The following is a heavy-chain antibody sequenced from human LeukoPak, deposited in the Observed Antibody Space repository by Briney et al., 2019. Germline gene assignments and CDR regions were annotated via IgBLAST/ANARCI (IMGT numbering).Heavy chain of an antibody. V-gene: IGHV1-2*02. Sequence: ASVKVSCKASGYTFTGYYMHWVRQAPGQGLEWMRWINPNSGGTNYAQKFQGRVTMTRDTSISTAYMELSRLRSDDTAVYYCARGSYYYDSSGYATDYWGQGTLVTVSS. J-gene: IGHJ4*02. CDR3: ARGSYYYDSSGYATDY. CDR1: GYTFTGYY. D-gene: IGHD3-22*01. CDR2: INPNSGGT.